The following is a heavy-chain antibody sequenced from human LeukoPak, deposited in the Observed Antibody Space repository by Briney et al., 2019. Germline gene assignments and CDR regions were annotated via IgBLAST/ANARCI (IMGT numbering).Heavy chain of an antibody. CDR3: AKGPAMVRGTFDP. CDR2: ISGSGGNT. CDR1: GFTFSSYA. D-gene: IGHD3-10*01. Sequence: GGSLRLSCATSGFTFSSYAMSWVRQAPGKGLEWVSSISGSGGNTYYADSVKGRFTISRDYSKNTLYLQMNSLRTEETAVYYYAKGPAMVRGTFDPWGQGTLVTVSS. J-gene: IGHJ5*02. V-gene: IGHV3-23*01.